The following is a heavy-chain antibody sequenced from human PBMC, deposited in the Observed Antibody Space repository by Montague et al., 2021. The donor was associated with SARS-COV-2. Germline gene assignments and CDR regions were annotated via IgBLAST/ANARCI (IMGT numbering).Heavy chain of an antibody. CDR2: IYYSGST. J-gene: IGHJ6*02. D-gene: IGHD5-12*01. CDR3: ARVEFDGGYDSVPLDV. CDR1: GGSISSGGYY. V-gene: IGHV4-31*03. Sequence: TLSLTCTVSGGSISSGGYYWSWIRQHPGKGLEWIGYIYYSGSTYYNPSLKSRVTISVDTSKSRFSLKLSSVTAADTAVYYCARVEFDGGYDSVPLDVWGQGTTVTVSS.